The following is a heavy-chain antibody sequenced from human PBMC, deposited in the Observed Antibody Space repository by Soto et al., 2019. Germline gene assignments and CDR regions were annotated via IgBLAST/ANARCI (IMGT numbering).Heavy chain of an antibody. D-gene: IGHD2-15*01. CDR3: ARAGCDGGSCYTLVGLRYGMDV. J-gene: IGHJ6*02. CDR2: ISCDGSNK. CDR1: GFTFSSYA. Sequence: QVQLVESGGGVVQRGRSLRLSCAASGFTFSSYAMHWVRQAPGKGLEWVAVISCDGSNKYYADSVKGRFTISRDNSKNTLYLQMNSLRAEDTAVYYCARAGCDGGSCYTLVGLRYGMDVWGQGTTVTVSS. V-gene: IGHV3-30-3*01.